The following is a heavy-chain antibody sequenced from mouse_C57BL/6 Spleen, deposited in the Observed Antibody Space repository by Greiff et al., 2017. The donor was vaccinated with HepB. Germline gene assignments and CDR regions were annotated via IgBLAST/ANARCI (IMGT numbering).Heavy chain of an antibody. CDR3: AKHESNYVGAMDY. V-gene: IGHV2-9*01. CDR2: IWGGGST. D-gene: IGHD2-5*01. CDR1: GFSLTSYG. Sequence: VKLMESGPGLVAPSQSLSITCTVSGFSLTSYGLDWVRQPPGKGLEWLGVIWGGGSTNYYSDLMSRLSISKDNSNSQVFLKMNSLQTDDTAMYYCAKHESNYVGAMDYWGQGTSVTVSS. J-gene: IGHJ4*01.